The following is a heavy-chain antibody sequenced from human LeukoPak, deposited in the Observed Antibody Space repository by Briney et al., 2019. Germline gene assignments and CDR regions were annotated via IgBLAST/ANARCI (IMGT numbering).Heavy chain of an antibody. CDR1: GGSISSGGYS. Sequence: PSETLSLTCAVSGGSISSGGYSWSWIRQPPGKGLEWIGYIYYSGSTNYNPSLKSRVTISVDTSKNQFSLKLSSVTAADTAVYYCARVLRGYVIFDYWGQGTLVTVSS. J-gene: IGHJ4*02. D-gene: IGHD5-12*01. V-gene: IGHV4-61*08. CDR2: IYYSGST. CDR3: ARVLRGYVIFDY.